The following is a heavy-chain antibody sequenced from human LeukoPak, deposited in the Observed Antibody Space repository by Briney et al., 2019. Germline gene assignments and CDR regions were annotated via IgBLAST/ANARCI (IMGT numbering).Heavy chain of an antibody. CDR3: ARQVPFYYDSSGPFAS. V-gene: IGHV3-11*04. Sequence: GGSLRLSCAGSGFTFSDYYMSWIRQAPGKGLEWVSYISNSGSAIYYADSVKGRFTIYRDNAKNLLYLKMNSLRAEDTAVYYCARQVPFYYDSSGPFASWGQGTLVIVSS. D-gene: IGHD3-22*01. CDR1: GFTFSDYY. J-gene: IGHJ4*02. CDR2: ISNSGSAI.